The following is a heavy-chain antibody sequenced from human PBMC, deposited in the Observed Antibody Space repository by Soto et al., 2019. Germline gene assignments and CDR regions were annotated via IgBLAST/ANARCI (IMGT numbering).Heavy chain of an antibody. J-gene: IGHJ2*01. V-gene: IGHV4-4*02. CDR2: IYHIGST. CDR1: GGSISSTNW. Sequence: QVQLQESGPGLVKPSGTLSLTCAVSGGSISSTNWWSWVRQSPGKGLEWIGEIYHIGSTNYNPSLRGRVTVPVXXXNXXFSPAKSGVTAADTAVAYCAAQPTPIDRAGLPIPPRGRGNQVAVAS. D-gene: IGHD3-10*01. CDR3: AAQPTPIDRAGLPIPP.